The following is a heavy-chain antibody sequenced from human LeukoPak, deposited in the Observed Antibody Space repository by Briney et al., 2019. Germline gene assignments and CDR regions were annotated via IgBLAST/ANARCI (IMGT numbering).Heavy chain of an antibody. Sequence: SETLSLTCAVYGGSFSGYYWSWIRQPPGKGLEWIGEINHSGSTNYNPSLKSRVTISVDTSKNQFSLKLSSVTAADTAVYYCAREPLIVATTHYYYYGVDVWGQGTTVTVSS. CDR1: GGSFSGYY. CDR3: AREPLIVATTHYYYYGVDV. V-gene: IGHV4-34*01. D-gene: IGHD5-12*01. CDR2: INHSGST. J-gene: IGHJ6*02.